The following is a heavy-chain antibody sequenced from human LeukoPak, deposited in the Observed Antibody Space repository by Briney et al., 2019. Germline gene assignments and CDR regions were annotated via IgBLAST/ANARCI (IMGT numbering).Heavy chain of an antibody. CDR3: ARGWELDP. Sequence: GGSLRLSCAASGFTSNNYAMSWVRQAPGKGLEWVSTVSGSGGSRYYSDSVKGRFTISRDNSQITLYLQMNSLRAEDTAVYYCARGWELDPWGQGTLVTVSS. CDR2: VSGSGGSR. V-gene: IGHV3-23*01. J-gene: IGHJ5*02. CDR1: GFTSNNYA. D-gene: IGHD1-26*01.